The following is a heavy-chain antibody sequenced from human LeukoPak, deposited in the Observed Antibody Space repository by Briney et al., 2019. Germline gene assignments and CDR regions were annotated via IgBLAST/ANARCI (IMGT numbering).Heavy chain of an antibody. Sequence: GGSLRLSCAASGFTFSSYTMNWVRRAPGKGLEWVANIKQDGSEKYYVDSVKGRFTISRDNAKNSLYLQMNSLRAEDTAVYYCARDQGDYWGQGTLVTVSS. CDR1: GFTFSSYT. V-gene: IGHV3-7*01. CDR3: ARDQGDY. J-gene: IGHJ4*02. CDR2: IKQDGSEK.